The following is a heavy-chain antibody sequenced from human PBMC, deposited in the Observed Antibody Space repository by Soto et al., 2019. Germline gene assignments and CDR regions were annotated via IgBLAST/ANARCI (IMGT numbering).Heavy chain of an antibody. J-gene: IGHJ5*02. CDR1: GGSISSGDDY. V-gene: IGHV4-30-4*01. Sequence: SATLSISCTVSGGSISSGDDYWSWIRQPPGKGLEWIGYIYYIGSTYYNPSLKSRVTISVDTSKNQFSLKLSSVTAADTAVYYCAREDSVKAKYNWFDPWGQGTLVTVSS. D-gene: IGHD2-15*01. CDR3: AREDSVKAKYNWFDP. CDR2: IYYIGST.